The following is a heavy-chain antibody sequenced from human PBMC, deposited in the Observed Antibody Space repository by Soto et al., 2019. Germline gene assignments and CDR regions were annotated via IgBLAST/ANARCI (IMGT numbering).Heavy chain of an antibody. V-gene: IGHV4-34*01. Sequence: QVQLQQWGAGLLKPSETLSLTCAVYGGSFSGYYWSWIRQPPGKGLEWIGEINHSGSTNYNPSLKSRVTISVDTSKNQFSLKLSSVTAADTAVYYCARVGYCSGGSCYSHTYWGQGTLVTVSS. CDR3: ARVGYCSGGSCYSHTY. CDR2: INHSGST. CDR1: GGSFSGYY. J-gene: IGHJ4*02. D-gene: IGHD2-15*01.